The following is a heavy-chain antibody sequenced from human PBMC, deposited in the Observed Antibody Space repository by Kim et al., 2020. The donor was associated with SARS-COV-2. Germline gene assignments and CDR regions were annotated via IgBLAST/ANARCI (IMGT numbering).Heavy chain of an antibody. CDR1: GFTFSSYA. D-gene: IGHD3-9*01. V-gene: IGHV3-23*01. J-gene: IGHJ4*02. Sequence: GGSLRLSCAASGFTFSSYAMSWVRQAPGKGLEWVSITSGSGVVTHYADSVKGRFTISRDNSKSTVYLQMNSLRVEDTALYYCAKDRGERSILTGSPVDFDFWGQGTLVTVSS. CDR3: AKDRGERSILTGSPVDFDF. CDR2: TSGSGVVT.